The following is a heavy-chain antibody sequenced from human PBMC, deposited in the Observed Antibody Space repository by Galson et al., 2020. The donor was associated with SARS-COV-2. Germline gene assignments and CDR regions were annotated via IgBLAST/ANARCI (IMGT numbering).Heavy chain of an antibody. Sequence: GESLKISCKGSGYSFTSYWIGWVRQMPGKGLEWMGIIYPGDSGTRYSPSFQGQVTISADKSISTAYLQWSSLKASDTAMYYCARIYTSPFYYYYGMDVWGQGTTVTVSS. J-gene: IGHJ6*02. V-gene: IGHV5-51*01. CDR2: IYPGDSGT. D-gene: IGHD2-2*02. CDR3: ARIYTSPFYYYYGMDV. CDR1: GYSFTSYW.